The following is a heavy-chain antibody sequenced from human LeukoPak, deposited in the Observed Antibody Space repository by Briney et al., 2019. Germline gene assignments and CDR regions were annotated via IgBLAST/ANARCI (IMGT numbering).Heavy chain of an antibody. CDR3: ARGRSSKRPIDY. D-gene: IGHD4-11*01. J-gene: IGHJ4*02. CDR1: GYTFTSYD. V-gene: IGHV1-8*01. CDR2: MNPNSGNT. Sequence: ASVKVSCKASGYTFTSYDINWARQATGQGLEWMGWMNPNSGNTGYAQKFQGRVTMTRNTSISTAYMELSSLRSEDTAVYYCARGRSSKRPIDYWGQGTLVTVSS.